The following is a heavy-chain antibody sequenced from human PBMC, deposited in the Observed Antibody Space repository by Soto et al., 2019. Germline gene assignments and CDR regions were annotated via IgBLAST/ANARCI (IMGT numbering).Heavy chain of an antibody. D-gene: IGHD1-26*01. J-gene: IGHJ6*02. CDR2: INSDGSST. CDR3: ARRREGSYYGLDL. CDR1: RFTFSSDW. Sequence: EERLVESGGGSVQPGGSLRLSCAASRFTFSSDWMYWVRQAPGKGLVWVSRINSDGSSTRYADSVKGRFSISRDNSKSTLYLQMNTLKAEDTAVYYCARRREGSYYGLDLWGQGTTVTVSS. V-gene: IGHV3-74*01.